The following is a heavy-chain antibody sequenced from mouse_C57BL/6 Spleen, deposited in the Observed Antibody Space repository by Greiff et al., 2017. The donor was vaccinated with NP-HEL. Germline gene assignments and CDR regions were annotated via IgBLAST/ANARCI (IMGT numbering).Heavy chain of an antibody. CDR3: ARGGANWDHYYAMDY. Sequence: VQLQQPGAELVMPGASVKLSCKASGYTFTSYWMHWVKQRPGQGLEWIGEIDPSDSYTNYNQKFKGKSTLTVDKSSSTAYMQLSSLTSEDSAVYYCARGGANWDHYYAMDYWGQGTSVTVSS. D-gene: IGHD4-1*01. V-gene: IGHV1-69*01. CDR2: IDPSDSYT. J-gene: IGHJ4*01. CDR1: GYTFTSYW.